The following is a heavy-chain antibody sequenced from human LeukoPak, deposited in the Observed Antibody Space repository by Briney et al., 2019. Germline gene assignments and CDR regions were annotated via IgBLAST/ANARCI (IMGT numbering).Heavy chain of an antibody. Sequence: GGSLRLSCAASGFTFSSYSMNWVRQAPGKGLEWVSYISSRSSTIYYADSVKGRFTISRDNATNSLYLQMNSLRAEDTAVYYCARDKSWRGGIDYWGQGTLVTVSS. V-gene: IGHV3-48*04. D-gene: IGHD3-10*01. J-gene: IGHJ4*02. CDR1: GFTFSSYS. CDR2: ISSRSSTI. CDR3: ARDKSWRGGIDY.